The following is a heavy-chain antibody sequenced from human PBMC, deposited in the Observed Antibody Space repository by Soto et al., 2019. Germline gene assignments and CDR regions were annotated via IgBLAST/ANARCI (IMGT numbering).Heavy chain of an antibody. Sequence: DSVKIYCKASGYTFTSYAMHWVRQAPGQRLEWMGVINPSNGNTAYAQKFQGRVTMTRDTSTTTVYLQLSSLRSDDTAVYYCARMLSGGHFDLWGQGTPVTVSS. CDR3: ARMLSGGHFDL. D-gene: IGHD2-15*01. J-gene: IGHJ4*02. CDR1: GYTFTSYA. V-gene: IGHV1-3*01. CDR2: INPSNGNT.